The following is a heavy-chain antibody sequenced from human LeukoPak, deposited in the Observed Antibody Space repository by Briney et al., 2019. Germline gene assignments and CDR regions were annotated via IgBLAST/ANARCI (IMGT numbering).Heavy chain of an antibody. CDR1: GFNFSSYS. D-gene: IGHD6-13*01. CDR3: ARGYSSSWYLD. J-gene: IGHJ4*02. V-gene: IGHV3-21*01. Sequence: GGSLRLSCAGSGFNFSSYSMSWVRQAPWKGLEFVSSISSSSSFIYYADSVKGRFTISRDNAKKSLSLQMNSLRADDTAVYYCARGYSSSWYLDWGQGTLVTVSS. CDR2: ISSSSSFI.